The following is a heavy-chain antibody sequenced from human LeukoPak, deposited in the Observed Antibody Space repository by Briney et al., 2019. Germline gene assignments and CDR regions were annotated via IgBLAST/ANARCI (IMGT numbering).Heavy chain of an antibody. D-gene: IGHD6-19*01. V-gene: IGHV3-30*04. CDR2: ISYDGSNK. CDR1: GFTFSSYA. J-gene: IGHJ4*02. CDR3: ARSIAVAGTPFDY. Sequence: GGSLRLSCAASGFTFSSYAMHWVRQAPGKGLEWVAVISYDGSNKYYADSVKGRFTISRDNSKNTLYLQMNSLRAEDTAVYYCARSIAVAGTPFDYWGRGTLVTVSS.